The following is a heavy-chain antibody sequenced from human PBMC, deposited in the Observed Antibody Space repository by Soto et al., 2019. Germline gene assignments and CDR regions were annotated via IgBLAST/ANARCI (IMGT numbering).Heavy chain of an antibody. V-gene: IGHV3-7*01. J-gene: IGHJ6*02. CDR3: ARRRIMLFATHLDV. CDR1: GFAFRTYW. D-gene: IGHD2-8*01. Sequence: GGSLRLSCSASGFAFRTYWMSWVRQAPGKGLEWVANIKPDGSEKPYADSVKGRFTISRDNAKNSLYLQMSSLRAEDTAVYYCARRRIMLFATHLDVWSQGTKVTVS. CDR2: IKPDGSEK.